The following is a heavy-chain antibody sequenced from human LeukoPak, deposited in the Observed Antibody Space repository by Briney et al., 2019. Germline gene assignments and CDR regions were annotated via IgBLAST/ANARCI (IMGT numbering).Heavy chain of an antibody. CDR3: ARPQLGLVWYFDL. CDR2: VYASGST. J-gene: IGHJ2*01. D-gene: IGHD6-19*01. Sequence: PSETLSLTCTVSGGSISSDKYSWNWIRQPAGKGLEWIGLVYASGSTNYNGSLRSRVTMSVDTSKNQFSLKLSSVTAADTAVYYCARPQLGLVWYFDLWGRGTLVTVSS. V-gene: IGHV4-61*02. CDR1: GGSISSDKYS.